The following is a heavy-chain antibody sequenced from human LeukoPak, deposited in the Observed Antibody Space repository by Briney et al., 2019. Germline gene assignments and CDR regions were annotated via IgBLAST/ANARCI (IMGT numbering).Heavy chain of an antibody. CDR3: ARVWVNSSGYYPFDY. V-gene: IGHV3-21*01. D-gene: IGHD3-22*01. CDR2: ISSSSSYI. Sequence: GGSLRLSCAASGFTFSSYSMNWVRQAPGKGLEWVSSISSSSSYIYYADSVKGRFTISRDNAKNSLYLQMNSLRAEDTAVYYCARVWVNSSGYYPFDYWGQGTLVTVSS. J-gene: IGHJ4*02. CDR1: GFTFSSYS.